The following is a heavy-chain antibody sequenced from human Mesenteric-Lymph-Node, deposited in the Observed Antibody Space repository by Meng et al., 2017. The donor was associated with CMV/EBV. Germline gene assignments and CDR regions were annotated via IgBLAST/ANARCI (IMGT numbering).Heavy chain of an antibody. V-gene: IGHV3-30-3*01. Sequence: GESLKISCAASGFTFSSYAMHWVRQAPGKGLEWVAVISYDGSNKYYADSVKGRFTISRDNSKNTLYLQMNSLRAEDTAVYYCARDEAGMTHSDDDYWGQGTLVTVSS. J-gene: IGHJ4*02. CDR1: GFTFSSYA. D-gene: IGHD1-20*01. CDR2: ISYDGSNK. CDR3: ARDEAGMTHSDDDY.